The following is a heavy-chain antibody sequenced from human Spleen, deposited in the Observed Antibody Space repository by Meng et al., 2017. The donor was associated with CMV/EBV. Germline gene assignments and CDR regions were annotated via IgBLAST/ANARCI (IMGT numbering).Heavy chain of an antibody. D-gene: IGHD3-10*01. CDR2: TRIKVNTNHM. CDR1: GFIVSDHY. CDR3: ARDSMKGGGFDY. V-gene: IGHV3-72*01. J-gene: IGHJ4*02. Sequence: TSGFIVSDHYMYCFRQAPGKGLELVGLTRIKVNTNHMDYAASVKVRFTISRDDSNNSLYLQMNSLKTEDTAVNYCARDSMKGGGFDYWGQGTLVTVSS.